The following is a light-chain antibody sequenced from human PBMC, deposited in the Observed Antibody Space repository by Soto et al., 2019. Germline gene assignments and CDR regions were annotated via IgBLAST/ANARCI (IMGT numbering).Light chain of an antibody. J-gene: IGKJ4*01. CDR1: QSVRSSH. V-gene: IGKV3-20*01. CDR3: QQYSSSPLT. Sequence: EIVLTQSPGTLTLSPGERATLSCRASQSVRSSHLAWYQQMPGQGPRLLIYGTSNRATGIPDRFRGSGSGTDFTLTISILEPEDFAVYHCQQYSSSPLTFGGGTKVDIK. CDR2: GTS.